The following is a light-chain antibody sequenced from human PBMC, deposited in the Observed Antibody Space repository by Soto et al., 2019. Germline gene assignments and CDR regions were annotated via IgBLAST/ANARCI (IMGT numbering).Light chain of an antibody. CDR2: EVS. CDR3: SSYTSSSTVV. V-gene: IGLV2-14*01. Sequence: SVLTQPASVSGSLGQSITISCTGTSSDVGGYNYVSWYQQHPGKAPKLMIYEVSNRPSGVSSRFSGSKSGNTASLTISGLQAEDEADYYCSSYTSSSTVVFGGGTKLTVL. J-gene: IGLJ2*01. CDR1: SSDVGGYNY.